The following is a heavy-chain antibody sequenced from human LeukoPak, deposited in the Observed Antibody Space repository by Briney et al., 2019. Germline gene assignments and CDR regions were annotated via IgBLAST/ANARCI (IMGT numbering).Heavy chain of an antibody. CDR1: GGSFSGYY. J-gene: IGHJ6*03. CDR2: INHSGST. CDR3: ARGTGYSGYYYYYYYMDV. D-gene: IGHD3-9*01. V-gene: IGHV4-34*01. Sequence: SETLSLTCAVYGGSFSGYYWSWIRQPPGKGLEWIGKINHSGSTNYNPSLKSRVTISVDTSKNQFSLKLSSVTAADTAVYYCARGTGYSGYYYYYYYMDVWGKGTTVTVSS.